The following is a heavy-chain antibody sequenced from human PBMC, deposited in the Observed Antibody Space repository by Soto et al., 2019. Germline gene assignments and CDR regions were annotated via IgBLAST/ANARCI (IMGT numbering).Heavy chain of an antibody. CDR2: IYSEGTT. CDR3: AKGNSYSQYYFDY. J-gene: IGHJ4*02. V-gene: IGHV3-53*01. D-gene: IGHD1-26*01. Sequence: GGSLRLSCAVSGITVSSIYMTWVRQAPGKGLEWVSVIYSEGTTYYADSVKGRFTISRDNSKNTLYLQMNSLRAEDTAVYYCAKGNSYSQYYFDYWGQGTLVTVSS. CDR1: GITVSSIY.